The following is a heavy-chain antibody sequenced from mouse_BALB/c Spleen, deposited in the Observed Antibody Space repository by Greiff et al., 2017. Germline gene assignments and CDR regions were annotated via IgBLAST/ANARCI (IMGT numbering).Heavy chain of an antibody. CDR2: ISYSGST. Sequence: VQLKESGPGLVKPSQSLSLTCTVTGYSITSDYAWNWIRQFPGNKLEWMGYISYSGSTSYNPSLKSRISITRDTSKNQFFLQLNSVTTEDTATYYCARGHYYGSSYVDYFDYWGQGTTLTVSS. CDR3: ARGHYYGSSYVDYFDY. D-gene: IGHD1-1*01. V-gene: IGHV3-2*02. J-gene: IGHJ2*01. CDR1: GYSITSDYA.